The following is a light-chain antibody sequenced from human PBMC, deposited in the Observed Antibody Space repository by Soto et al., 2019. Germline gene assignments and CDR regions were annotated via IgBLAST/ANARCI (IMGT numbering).Light chain of an antibody. CDR3: CSFSSITTRI. V-gene: IGLV2-14*03. CDR2: DVT. CDR1: SSDVGGYDY. Sequence: QSALTQPASVSGSPGQSITISCTGTSSDVGGYDYVSWYQQHPGKAPKLMIYDVTNRPSGVSTRFSASKSGNTGSLTISGLQSEDEADYYCCSFSSITTRIFGGGTKLTVL. J-gene: IGLJ2*01.